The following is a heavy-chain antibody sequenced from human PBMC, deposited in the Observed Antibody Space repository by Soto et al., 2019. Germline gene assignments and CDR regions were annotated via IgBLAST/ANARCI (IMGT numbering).Heavy chain of an antibody. Sequence: PGESLKISCKGSGYSFTSYWIGWVRQMPGKGLEWMGIIYPGDSDTRYSPSFQGQVTISADKSISTAYLQWSSLKASDTAMYYCARHITRFYYYYSMDVWGQGTTVTVSS. D-gene: IGHD3-10*01. CDR1: GYSFTSYW. CDR2: IYPGDSDT. CDR3: ARHITRFYYYYSMDV. V-gene: IGHV5-51*01. J-gene: IGHJ6*02.